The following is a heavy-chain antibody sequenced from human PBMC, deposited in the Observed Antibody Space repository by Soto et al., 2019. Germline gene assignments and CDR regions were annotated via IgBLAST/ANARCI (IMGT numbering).Heavy chain of an antibody. D-gene: IGHD2-2*01. CDR3: ARIVPAATCVLSYGMDV. CDR2: IFSNDEK. CDR1: GFSLSNARMG. V-gene: IGHV2-26*01. Sequence: QVTLKESGPVLVKPTETLTLTCTVSGFSLSNARMGVSWIRQPPGTALEWLAHIFSNDEKSYSTSLKSRLTISKHTSKSQVVLTMTNMDPVDTATYYFARIVPAATCVLSYGMDVWGQGTTVTATS. J-gene: IGHJ6*02.